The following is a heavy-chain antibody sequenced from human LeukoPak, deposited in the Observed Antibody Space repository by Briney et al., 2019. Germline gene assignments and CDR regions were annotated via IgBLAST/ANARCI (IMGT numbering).Heavy chain of an antibody. V-gene: IGHV1-2*02. CDR1: GYTFTGYY. Sequence: ASVKVSCKASGYTFTGYYMHWVRQAPGQGLEWMGWINPNSGGTNYAQKFQGRVTMTRDTSISTAYMELSRLRSADPPVYYCARGLYSYGFDYWGQGTLVTVSS. D-gene: IGHD5-18*01. CDR2: INPNSGGT. J-gene: IGHJ4*02. CDR3: ARGLYSYGFDY.